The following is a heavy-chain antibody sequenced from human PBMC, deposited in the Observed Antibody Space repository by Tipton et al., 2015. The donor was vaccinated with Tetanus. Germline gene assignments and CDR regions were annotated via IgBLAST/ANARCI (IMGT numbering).Heavy chain of an antibody. CDR2: ISSSSRYI. J-gene: IGHJ4*02. D-gene: IGHD3-16*02. CDR1: GFTLSRYT. V-gene: IGHV3-21*01. Sequence: SLRLSCAASGFTLSRYTLNWVRQAPGKGLEWVSSISSSSRYIYYADSVKGRFTISRDNARKSLYLQINSLRAEDTAVYYCARDYPDFDYWGQGTLVTVSS. CDR3: ARDYPDFDY.